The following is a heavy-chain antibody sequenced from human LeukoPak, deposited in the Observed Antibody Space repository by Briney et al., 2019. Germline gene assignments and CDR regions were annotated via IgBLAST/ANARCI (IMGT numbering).Heavy chain of an antibody. V-gene: IGHV4-38-2*02. CDR2: IYHNGST. CDR3: ARDSGYDNFDY. CDR1: GYSISSGYY. D-gene: IGHD5-12*01. J-gene: IGHJ4*02. Sequence: SETLSLTCTVSGYSISSGYYWGWIRQPPGKGLEWIGSIYHNGSTYYNPSLKSRVTISVDTSKNQFSLKLSSVTAADTAVYYCARDSGYDNFDYWGQGTLVTVSS.